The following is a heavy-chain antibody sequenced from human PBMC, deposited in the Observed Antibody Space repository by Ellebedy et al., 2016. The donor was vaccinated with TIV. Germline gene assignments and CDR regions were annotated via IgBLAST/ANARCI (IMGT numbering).Heavy chain of an antibody. Sequence: SETLSLTXTVSGGSISSSSYYWGWIRQPPGKGLEWIESFHYSGSTYYNPSLKSRVTISIDTSKNQFSLKLSSVTAADTAVYYCARQFHDILTGYYYFDDWGQGTLVTVSS. D-gene: IGHD3-9*01. J-gene: IGHJ4*02. CDR2: FHYSGST. CDR3: ARQFHDILTGYYYFDD. V-gene: IGHV4-39*07. CDR1: GGSISSSSYY.